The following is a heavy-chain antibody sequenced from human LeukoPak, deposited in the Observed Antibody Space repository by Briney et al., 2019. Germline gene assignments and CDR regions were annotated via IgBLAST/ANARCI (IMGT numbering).Heavy chain of an antibody. J-gene: IGHJ6*02. CDR3: ARAPYYYYGMDV. CDR1: GGSISSYY. V-gene: IGHV4-59*01. CDR2: IYYSGST. Sequence: PSETLSLTCTVSGGSISSYYWSWVRQPPGKGLEWIGYIYYSGSTNYNPSLKSRVTISVDTSKSQFSLKLSSVTAADTAVYYCARAPYYYYGMDVWGQGTTVTVSS.